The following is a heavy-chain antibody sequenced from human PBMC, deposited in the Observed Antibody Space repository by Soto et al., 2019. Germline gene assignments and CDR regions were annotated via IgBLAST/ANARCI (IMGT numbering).Heavy chain of an antibody. CDR2: ISGSGGST. Sequence: GGSLRLSCAASGFTFSSYAMSWVRQAPGKGLEWVSAISGSGGSTYYADSVKGRFTISRDNSKNTLYLQINSLRDEDTAVYYCARGDREDIAVVIGVRPGEYGVDVWGQGTTVTVSS. CDR3: ARGDREDIAVVIGVRPGEYGVDV. CDR1: GFTFSSYA. D-gene: IGHD2-15*01. V-gene: IGHV3-23*01. J-gene: IGHJ6*02.